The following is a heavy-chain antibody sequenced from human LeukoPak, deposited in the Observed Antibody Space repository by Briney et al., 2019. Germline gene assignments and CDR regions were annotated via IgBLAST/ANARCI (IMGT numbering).Heavy chain of an antibody. CDR1: GFTFSSYS. Sequence: GGSLRLSCAASGFTFSSYSMNWVRQAPGKGLEWVSSISSSSSYIYYADSVKGRFTISRDNAKDSLYLQMNSLRAEDTAVYYCARDYQLLSRPLFDYWGQGTLVTVSS. CDR2: ISSSSSYI. CDR3: ARDYQLLSRPLFDY. D-gene: IGHD2-2*01. V-gene: IGHV3-21*01. J-gene: IGHJ4*02.